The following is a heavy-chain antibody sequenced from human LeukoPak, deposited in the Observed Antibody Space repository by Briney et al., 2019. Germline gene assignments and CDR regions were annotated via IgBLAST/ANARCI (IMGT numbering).Heavy chain of an antibody. CDR1: GGSLSSSSYY. CDR2: IYYGGST. V-gene: IGHV4-39*01. D-gene: IGHD3-10*01. J-gene: IGHJ6*03. Sequence: SETLSLTCTVAGGSLSSSSYYWGWIRQPPGRGLEWFGSIYYGGSTYYNPSLKSRVTISVDTSKNQFSLKLSSVTAADTAVYYCARHRYYYRSGSYYGAPYYMDVWGKGTTVTISS. CDR3: ARHRYYYRSGSYYGAPYYMDV.